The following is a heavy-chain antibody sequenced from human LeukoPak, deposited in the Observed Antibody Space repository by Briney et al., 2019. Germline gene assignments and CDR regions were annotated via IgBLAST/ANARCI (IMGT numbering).Heavy chain of an antibody. J-gene: IGHJ4*02. D-gene: IGHD2-2*01. CDR1: GHTFTGYY. CDR3: ARGTSLHIVVVPAAVDY. CDR2: INPNSGGT. V-gene: IGHV1-2*02. Sequence: GASVKVSCKASGHTFTGYYMHWVRQAPGQGLEWIGWINPNSGGTNYAQKFQGRVTMTRNTSISTAYMELSRLRSDDTAVYYCARGTSLHIVVVPAAVDYWGQGTLVTVS.